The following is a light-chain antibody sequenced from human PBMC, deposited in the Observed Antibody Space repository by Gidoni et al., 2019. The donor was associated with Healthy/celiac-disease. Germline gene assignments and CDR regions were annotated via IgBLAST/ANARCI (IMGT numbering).Light chain of an antibody. CDR2: GAS. CDR1: QSVSSSY. Sequence: EIVLTQSPGTLSLSPGERATLSCRASQSVSSSYLAWYQQKPGQAPRLLIYGASSRATGIPDRFSGSGSGTDFTLNISRLEPEDFAVYYCQQYGSSPFPFGGGTKVEIK. J-gene: IGKJ4*01. V-gene: IGKV3-20*01. CDR3: QQYGSSPFP.